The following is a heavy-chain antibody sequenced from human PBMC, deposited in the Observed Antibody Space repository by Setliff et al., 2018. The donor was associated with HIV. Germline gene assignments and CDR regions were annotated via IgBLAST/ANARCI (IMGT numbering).Heavy chain of an antibody. J-gene: IGHJ5*02. CDR3: ARDFGGYCSSMSCPGLFDP. V-gene: IGHV1-69*05. D-gene: IGHD2-2*01. Sequence: GASVKVSCKASGGTFSNYGMSWVRQAPGQRLEWMGGIIPLSGTANYAQKFQGRVTITTDESTSTAYMELSGLRSEDPAVYYCARDFGGYCSSMSCPGLFDPWGQGTLVTAPQ. CDR2: IIPLSGTA. CDR1: GGTFSNYG.